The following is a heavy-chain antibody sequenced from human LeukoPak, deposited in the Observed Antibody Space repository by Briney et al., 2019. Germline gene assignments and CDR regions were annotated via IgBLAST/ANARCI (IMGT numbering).Heavy chain of an antibody. CDR1: GSTFSSYG. Sequence: PGGSLRLSCAASGSTFSSYGMHWVRQAPGKGLEWVAIISYDGSNKYYADSVKGRFTISRDNSKNTLYLQMNSLRAEDTAVYYCAKPGRNSEYSYDPWYFDLWGRGTLVTVSS. D-gene: IGHD5-18*01. J-gene: IGHJ2*01. CDR3: AKPGRNSEYSYDPWYFDL. V-gene: IGHV3-30*18. CDR2: ISYDGSNK.